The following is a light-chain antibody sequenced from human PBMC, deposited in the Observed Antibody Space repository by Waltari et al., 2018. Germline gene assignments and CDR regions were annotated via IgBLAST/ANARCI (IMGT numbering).Light chain of an antibody. V-gene: IGLV2-14*03. J-gene: IGLJ2*01. CDR2: DVS. Sequence: QSALTQPASVSGSPGQSITIPCTGTTSDVGVYNYVSWYQQHPGKAPKLMIYDVSNRPSGVSNRFSGSKSGNTASLTISGLQAEDEADYYCSSYTSSSTLVVFGGGTKLTVL. CDR3: SSYTSSSTLVV. CDR1: TSDVGVYNY.